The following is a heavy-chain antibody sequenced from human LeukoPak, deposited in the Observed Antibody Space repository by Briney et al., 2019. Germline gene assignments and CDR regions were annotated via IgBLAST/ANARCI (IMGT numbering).Heavy chain of an antibody. CDR1: GFTFSSYG. J-gene: IGHJ4*02. V-gene: IGHV3-33*01. CDR3: ARDSRAVAGLWY. CDR2: IWYDGSNK. Sequence: PGGSLRLSCAASGFTFSSYGMHWVRQAPGKGLEWVAVIWYDGSNKYYADSVKGRFTISRDNSKSTLYLQMNSLRAEDTAVYYCARDSRAVAGLWYWGQGTLVTVSS. D-gene: IGHD6-19*01.